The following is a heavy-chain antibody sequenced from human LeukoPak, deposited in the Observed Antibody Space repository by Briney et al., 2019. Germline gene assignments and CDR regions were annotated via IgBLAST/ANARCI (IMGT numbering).Heavy chain of an antibody. V-gene: IGHV4-59*01. J-gene: IGHJ4*02. Sequence: SETLSLTCTVSGGSISSYYWSWIRQPPGKGPEWIGYIYYSGSTNYNPSLKSRVTISVDTSKNQFSLKLSSVTAADTAVYYCARGVVIEYYDSSGYYYYFDYWGQGTLVTVSS. CDR3: ARGVVIEYYDSSGYYYYFDY. CDR2: IYYSGST. CDR1: GGSISSYY. D-gene: IGHD3-22*01.